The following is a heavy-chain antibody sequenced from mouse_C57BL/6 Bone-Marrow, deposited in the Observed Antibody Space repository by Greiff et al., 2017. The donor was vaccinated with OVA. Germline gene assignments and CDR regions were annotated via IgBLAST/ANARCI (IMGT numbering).Heavy chain of an antibody. CDR3: ARNFFDY. CDR1: GYAFSSSW. V-gene: IGHV1-82*01. J-gene: IGHJ2*01. Sequence: QVQLKESGPELVKPGASVKISCKASGYAFSSSWMNWVKQRPGKGLEWIGRIYPGDGDTNYNGKFKGKATLTADKSSSTAYMQLSSLTSEDSAVYFCARNFFDYWGQGTTLTVSS. CDR2: IYPGDGDT.